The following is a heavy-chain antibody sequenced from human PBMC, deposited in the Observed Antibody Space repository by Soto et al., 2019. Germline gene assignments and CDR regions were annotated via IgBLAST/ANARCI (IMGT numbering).Heavy chain of an antibody. CDR3: GRDGSTNLLGPFDF. V-gene: IGHV3-11*06. Sequence: QVQMVESGGGLVKPGGSLRLSCAASGFTFSDYYISGVRQAPGKGLEWVSYISNSGSYTAYADSVKGRFNISRDNAKKSVYLQLNSLRVDDTAVYYCGRDGSTNLLGPFDFWGQGSLVTVSS. CDR2: ISNSGSYT. J-gene: IGHJ4*02. CDR1: GFTFSDYY. D-gene: IGHD7-27*01.